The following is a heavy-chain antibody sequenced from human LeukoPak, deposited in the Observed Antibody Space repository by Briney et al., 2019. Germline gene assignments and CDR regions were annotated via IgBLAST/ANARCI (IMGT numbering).Heavy chain of an antibody. J-gene: IGHJ4*02. D-gene: IGHD1-26*01. V-gene: IGHV3-13*01. CDR1: GFTFSSYD. CDR2: IGTAGDT. Sequence: PGGSLRLSCAASGFTFSSYDMHWVRQATGKGLEWVSAIGTAGDTYYPGSVKGRFTISRENAKNSLYLQMNSLRVEDTAVYYCVRQKKSHGNFDYWGQGTLVTVSS. CDR3: VRQKKSHGNFDY.